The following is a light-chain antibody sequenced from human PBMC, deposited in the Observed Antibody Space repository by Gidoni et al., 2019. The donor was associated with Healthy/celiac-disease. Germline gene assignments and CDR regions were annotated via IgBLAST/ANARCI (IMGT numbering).Light chain of an antibody. Sequence: DIQMTQSHSSLSASVGDRVTITCRASQSISSYLNWYQQKPGKAPKLLIYAASSMQSGVPSRFSGSGSGTDFTLTISSLQPEDFATYYCQQRYSTPPYTFGQGTKLEIK. V-gene: IGKV1-39*01. CDR3: QQRYSTPPYT. J-gene: IGKJ2*01. CDR2: AAS. CDR1: QSISSY.